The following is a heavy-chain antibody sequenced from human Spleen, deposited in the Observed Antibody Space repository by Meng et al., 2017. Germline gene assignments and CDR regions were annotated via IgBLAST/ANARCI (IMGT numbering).Heavy chain of an antibody. CDR1: VFVSGNAC. D-gene: IGHD3-9*01. J-gene: IGHJ4*02. CDR2: IKSNTDGGKT. CDR3: TWDDKAVSDY. V-gene: IGHV3-15*02. Sequence: RLLVLCGCPVTSLVAPRLSCAGSVFVSGNACMCWGRQAPGKGPEWFGRIKSNTDGGKTDYAAPVTSRFTISRDDSTNTLFLQLNRLKVDDTALYYCTWDDKAVSDYWGQGTLVTVSS.